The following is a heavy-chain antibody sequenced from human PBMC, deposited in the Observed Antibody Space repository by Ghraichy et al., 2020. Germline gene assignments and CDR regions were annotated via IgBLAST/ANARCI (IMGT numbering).Heavy chain of an antibody. Sequence: GALRLSCAASGFTFSNYRMNWVRQAPGKGLEWVSSISSSSGYIYYTDSVKGRFTISRDDAKNSLYLQMNSLRAEDTAVYYCARDRELLWFGELRGFDFWGQGTMVTVSS. J-gene: IGHJ3*01. CDR1: GFTFSNYR. CDR3: ARDRELLWFGELRGFDF. D-gene: IGHD3-10*01. V-gene: IGHV3-21*01. CDR2: ISSSSGYI.